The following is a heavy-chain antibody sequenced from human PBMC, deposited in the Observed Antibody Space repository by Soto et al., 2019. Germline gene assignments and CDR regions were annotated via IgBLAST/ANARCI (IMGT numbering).Heavy chain of an antibody. V-gene: IGHV1-69*12. Sequence: QVQLVQSGAEVKKPGSSVKVSCKASGGTFSSYAISWVRQAPGQGLEWMGEIIPIFGTANYAQKFQGRVTITAEEATRTAYMELSSLRSEDTAVYYCARDRGPSSGYYPYWFDAWGQGTLVTVSS. D-gene: IGHD3-22*01. CDR3: ARDRGPSSGYYPYWFDA. J-gene: IGHJ5*02. CDR1: GGTFSSYA. CDR2: IIPIFGTA.